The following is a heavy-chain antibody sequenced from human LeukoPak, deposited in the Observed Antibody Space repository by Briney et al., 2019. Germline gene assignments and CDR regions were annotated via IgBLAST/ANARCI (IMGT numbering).Heavy chain of an antibody. CDR3: ARGRESHGHYFHF. CDR2: IFPLFETT. D-gene: IGHD1-26*01. J-gene: IGHJ4*02. Sequence: GASVKVSCKASGGTFNNCAINWVRQAPGQGLEWMGGIFPLFETTNYAQGFRGRVTITADDSTSTAYMELNSLRTEDTAVYYCARGRESHGHYFHFWGQGTLVTVSS. V-gene: IGHV1-69*13. CDR1: GGTFNNCA.